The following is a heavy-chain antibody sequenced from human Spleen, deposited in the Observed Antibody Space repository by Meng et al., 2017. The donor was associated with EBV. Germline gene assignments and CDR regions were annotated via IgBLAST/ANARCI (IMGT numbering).Heavy chain of an antibody. CDR1: YFPFRSYC. Sequence: LGGHGGSLVKPAGALGSAFGAPYFPFRSYCMHWCGQAPGEGLVWVSRINEDGAATTSADPVKGRLTISRDNAKNTLDQQMNSLRAEDTAVYYCSRDLAGSDDFWGQGTLVTVSS. CDR3: SRDLAGSDDF. V-gene: IGHV3-74*03. J-gene: IGHJ4*02. D-gene: IGHD1-14*01. CDR2: INEDGAAT.